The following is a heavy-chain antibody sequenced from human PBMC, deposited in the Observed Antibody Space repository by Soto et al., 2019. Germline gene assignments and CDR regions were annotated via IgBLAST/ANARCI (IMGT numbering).Heavy chain of an antibody. CDR3: AKNTMVRENYGMDV. CDR1: GFTFSSYS. Sequence: GGSLRLSCAASGFTFSSYSMNWVRQAPGKGLEWVSYISSSSSTIYYADSVKGRFTISRDNAKNSLYLQMNSLRDEDTAVYYCAKNTMVRENYGMDVWGQGTTVTVSS. J-gene: IGHJ6*02. D-gene: IGHD3-10*01. V-gene: IGHV3-48*02. CDR2: ISSSSSTI.